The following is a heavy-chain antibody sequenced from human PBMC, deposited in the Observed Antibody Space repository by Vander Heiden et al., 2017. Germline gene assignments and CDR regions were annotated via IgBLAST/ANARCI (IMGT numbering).Heavy chain of an antibody. J-gene: IGHJ6*02. CDR2: ISSSGSTI. CDR3: ARDRGTNWNYYYYGMDV. CDR1: GFTFSYYY. D-gene: IGHD1-1*01. Sequence: QVQLVESGGGLVKPGGSLRLSCAASGFTFSYYYMRWIRQAPGKGLEWVSYISSSGSTIYYADSVKGRFTISRDNAKNSLYLQMNSLRAEDTAVYYCARDRGTNWNYYYYGMDVWGQGTTVTVSS. V-gene: IGHV3-11*01.